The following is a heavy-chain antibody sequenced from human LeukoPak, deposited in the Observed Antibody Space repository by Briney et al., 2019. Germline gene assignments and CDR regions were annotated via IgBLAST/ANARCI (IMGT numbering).Heavy chain of an antibody. CDR2: INRDGSEK. V-gene: IGHV3-7*03. CDR3: ATYDSWSGYNIAY. Sequence: GGSLRLSCVVSGFTLSSRWMMWVRQAPGEGLEWMTNINRDGSEKNYVDSVKGRFTITRDNAENSRYLQMNSLKVEDSAIYYCATYDSWSGYNIAYWGQGTLVTVSS. CDR1: GFTLSSRW. J-gene: IGHJ4*02. D-gene: IGHD3-3*01.